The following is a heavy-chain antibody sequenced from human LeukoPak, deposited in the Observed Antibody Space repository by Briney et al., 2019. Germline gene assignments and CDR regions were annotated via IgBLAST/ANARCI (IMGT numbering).Heavy chain of an antibody. V-gene: IGHV3-48*04. CDR1: GFTFSSYS. Sequence: GGSLRLSCAASGFTFSSYSMNWVRQAPGKGLEWVSYISSSGSTIYYADSVKGRFTTSRDNAKNSLYLQMNSLRAEDTAVYYCAELGITMIGGVWGKGTTVTISS. CDR2: ISSSGSTI. D-gene: IGHD3-10*02. CDR3: AELGITMIGGV. J-gene: IGHJ6*04.